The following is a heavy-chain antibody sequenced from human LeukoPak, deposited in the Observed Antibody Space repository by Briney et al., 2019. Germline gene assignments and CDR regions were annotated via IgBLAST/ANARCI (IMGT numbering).Heavy chain of an antibody. J-gene: IGHJ6*02. CDR3: AREGLYYDFWSGYYTRSGTRYYYYYGMDV. D-gene: IGHD3-3*01. Sequence: GASVKVSCKASGYTFTSYGISWVRQAPGQGLEWMGWISAYNGNTNYAQKLQGRVTMTTDTSTSTAYIELRSLRSDDTAVYYCAREGLYYDFWSGYYTRSGTRYYYYYGMDVWGQGTTVTVSS. CDR1: GYTFTSYG. CDR2: ISAYNGNT. V-gene: IGHV1-18*01.